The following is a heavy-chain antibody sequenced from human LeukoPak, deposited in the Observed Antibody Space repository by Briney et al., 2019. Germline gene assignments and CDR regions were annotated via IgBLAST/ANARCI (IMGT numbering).Heavy chain of an antibody. V-gene: IGHV1-24*01. CDR2: FDPEDGET. CDR1: GYTLTELS. J-gene: IGHJ4*02. D-gene: IGHD3-10*01. Sequence: ASVKVPCKVSGYTLTELSMHWVRQAPGKGLEWMGGFDPEDGETIYAQKFQGRVAMTEDTSTDTAYMELSSLRSEDTAVYYCAAATYYYGSGSVRGVYWGQGTLVTVSS. CDR3: AAATYYYGSGSVRGVY.